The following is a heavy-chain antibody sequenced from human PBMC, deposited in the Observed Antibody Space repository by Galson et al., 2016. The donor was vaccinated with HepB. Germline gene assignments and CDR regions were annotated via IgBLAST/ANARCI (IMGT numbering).Heavy chain of an antibody. CDR3: ASGYYYDSSGYYSVF. D-gene: IGHD3-22*01. CDR1: AFTFNNYA. J-gene: IGHJ4*02. V-gene: IGHV3-30-3*02. Sequence: SLRLPCAVSAFTFNNYAMHWVRQAPGKGLEWVAFISYDGSNKYYSDSVKGRFAISRDNSRNTLSLQMNSLRAEDTAVYYCASGYYYDSSGYYSVFWGQGTLVTVSS. CDR2: ISYDGSNK.